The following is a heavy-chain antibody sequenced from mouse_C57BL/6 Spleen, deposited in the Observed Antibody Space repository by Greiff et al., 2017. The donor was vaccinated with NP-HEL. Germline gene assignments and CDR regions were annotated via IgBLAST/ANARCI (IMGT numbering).Heavy chain of an antibody. Sequence: VQLQQSGAELARPGASVKLSCKASGYTFTSYGISWVKQRPGQGLEWIGEIYPRSGNTYYNEKFKGKATLTADKSSSTAYMELRSLTSEDSAVYFCARSDWDKAYWGQGTLVTVSA. CDR1: GYTFTSYG. J-gene: IGHJ3*01. V-gene: IGHV1-81*01. D-gene: IGHD4-1*01. CDR3: ARSDWDKAY. CDR2: IYPRSGNT.